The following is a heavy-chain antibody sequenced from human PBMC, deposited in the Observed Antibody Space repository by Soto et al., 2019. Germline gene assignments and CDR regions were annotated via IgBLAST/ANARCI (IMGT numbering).Heavy chain of an antibody. D-gene: IGHD3-10*01. V-gene: IGHV4-59*08. J-gene: IGHJ1*01. Sequence: SETMSLTCTVSGGYISSYYWSWIRQKTGKGLEWIGYIYYSGSTNYNPSLKSRVTISVDTSKNQFSLKLSSVTAADTAVYYCARQYYYGSGSQNQYFQHWGQGTLVTVSS. CDR2: IYYSGST. CDR1: GGYISSYY. CDR3: ARQYYYGSGSQNQYFQH.